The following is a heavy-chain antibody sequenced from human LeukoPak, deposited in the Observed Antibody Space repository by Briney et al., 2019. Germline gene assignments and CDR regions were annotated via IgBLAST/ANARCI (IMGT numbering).Heavy chain of an antibody. CDR1: GGTFSSYT. J-gene: IGHJ4*02. D-gene: IGHD3-3*01. Sequence: SVKVSCKASGGTFSSYTISWVRQAPGQGLEWMGRIIPILGIVNYAQKFQGRVTITADKSTSTAYMELSSLRSEDTAVYYCARYDFWSGYYFDYWGQGTLVTVSS. V-gene: IGHV1-69*02. CDR3: ARYDFWSGYYFDY. CDR2: IIPILGIV.